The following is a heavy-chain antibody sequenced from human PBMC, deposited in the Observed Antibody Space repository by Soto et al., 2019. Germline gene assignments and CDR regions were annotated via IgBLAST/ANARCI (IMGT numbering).Heavy chain of an antibody. CDR3: TTDSGCSGGSCYDYYGMDV. Sequence: TGGSLRLSCAASGFTFSNAWMSWVRQAPGKGLEWVGRIKSKTDGGTTDYAAPVKGRFTISRDDSKNTLYLQMNSLKTEDTAVYYCTTDSGCSGGSCYDYYGMDVWGQGTTVTVSS. CDR2: IKSKTDGGTT. CDR1: GFTFSNAW. J-gene: IGHJ6*02. D-gene: IGHD2-15*01. V-gene: IGHV3-15*01.